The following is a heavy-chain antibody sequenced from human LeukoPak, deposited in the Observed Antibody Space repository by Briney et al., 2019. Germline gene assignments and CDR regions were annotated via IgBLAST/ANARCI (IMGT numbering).Heavy chain of an antibody. D-gene: IGHD6-19*01. CDR3: ARAQWPLMGYYYSMDV. J-gene: IGHJ6*01. CDR2: ISCYNGNT. V-gene: IGHV1-18*01. Sequence: PGASVTVSCRASVYTYTSYGISWVRQAPGKGLEGMGWISCYNGNTKYAQKLQGRVTMTTDTSARTAYMELRSRRSNDTAVYYCARAQWPLMGYYYSMDVWGEGDTVTVSS. CDR1: VYTYTSYG.